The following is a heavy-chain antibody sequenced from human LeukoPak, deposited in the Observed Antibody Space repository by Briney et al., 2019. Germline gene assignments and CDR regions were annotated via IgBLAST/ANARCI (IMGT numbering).Heavy chain of an antibody. CDR3: ARESVGSGSYYMPTQEAYYGMDV. CDR2: IYSGGST. D-gene: IGHD3-10*01. CDR1: GFTVSSNY. V-gene: IGHV3-53*01. J-gene: IGHJ6*02. Sequence: PGGSLRLSCAASGFTVSSNYMSWVRQAPGKGLEWVSVIYSGGSTYYADSVKGRFTISRDNSKNTLYLQMNSRRAEDTAVYYCARESVGSGSYYMPTQEAYYGMDVWGQGTTVTVSS.